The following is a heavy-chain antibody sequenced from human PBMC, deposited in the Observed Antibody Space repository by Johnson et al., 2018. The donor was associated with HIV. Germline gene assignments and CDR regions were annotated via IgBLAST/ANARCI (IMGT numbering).Heavy chain of an antibody. D-gene: IGHD2-21*01. J-gene: IGHJ3*02. CDR1: GFTFSSYG. V-gene: IGHV3-30*03. CDR2: ISYDGSEK. CDR3: VRRMVVGYVAFDI. Sequence: QVQLVESGGGVVQPGRSLRLSCAASGFTFSSYGMHWVRQAPGKGLEWVAAISYDGSEKYYVDSVKGRLTISRNNVQNSMLLQMNSLRADDTAVYFCVRRMVVGYVAFDIWGQGTMV.